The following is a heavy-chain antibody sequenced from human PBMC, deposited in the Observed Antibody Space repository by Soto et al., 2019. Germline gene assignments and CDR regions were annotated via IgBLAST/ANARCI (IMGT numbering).Heavy chain of an antibody. CDR3: TREGRDNDAFDI. CDR1: GFSFSIHW. J-gene: IGHJ3*02. V-gene: IGHV3-74*01. Sequence: DVQLVESGGGLVQPGTSLRLSCAASGFSFSIHWMHWVRQAPGKGLVWVSRIGSEGGDSTYADSVRGRFTVSRDDATNTLYLQMNSLRAEDTAIYYCTREGRDNDAFDIWGQGTMVTVCS. D-gene: IGHD1-1*01. CDR2: IGSEGGDS.